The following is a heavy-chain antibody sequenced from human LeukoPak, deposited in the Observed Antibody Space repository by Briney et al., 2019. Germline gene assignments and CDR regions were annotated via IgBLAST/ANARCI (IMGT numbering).Heavy chain of an antibody. D-gene: IGHD5-12*01. CDR2: ISDSGST. V-gene: IGHV4-31*03. CDR1: GGSIGTSAYY. J-gene: IGHJ5*01. CDR3: ARGRYSHGWHDS. Sequence: SETLSLTCTVSGGSIGTSAYYWNWIRQHPGKGLEWIGFISDSGSTLYNPSLKSRVTISSDTSKGQFSLKLTSVTAADMAVYYCARGRYSHGWHDSWGQGTLVIVSS.